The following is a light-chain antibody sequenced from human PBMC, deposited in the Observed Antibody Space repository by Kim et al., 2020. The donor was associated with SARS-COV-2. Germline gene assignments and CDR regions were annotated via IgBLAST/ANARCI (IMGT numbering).Light chain of an antibody. CDR2: SAS. V-gene: IGKV3-15*01. J-gene: IGKJ4*01. CDR1: QSVSNN. CDR3: QQYYSRPLT. Sequence: EIVMTQSPATLSVSPGERATLSCRASQSVSNNLAWHQQKPGQAPRLLIYSASTRATSIPARFSGSGSGTEFTLTISGLQSEDFAVYYCQQYYSRPLTFGGGTKLDLK.